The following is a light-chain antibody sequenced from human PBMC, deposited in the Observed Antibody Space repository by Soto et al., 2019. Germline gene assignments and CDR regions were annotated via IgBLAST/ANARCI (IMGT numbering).Light chain of an antibody. CDR1: SSDVGGYNY. J-gene: IGLJ1*01. CDR3: SSYTSRTTLV. V-gene: IGLV2-14*01. Sequence: QSALTQPASVSGSPGQSITISCTGTSSDVGGYNYVSWYQQHPGKAPKLMIYDDSNRPSGVSDRFSGSKSGNTASLTISGLQAEDEADYYCSSYTSRTTLVFGTGTKLTVL. CDR2: DDS.